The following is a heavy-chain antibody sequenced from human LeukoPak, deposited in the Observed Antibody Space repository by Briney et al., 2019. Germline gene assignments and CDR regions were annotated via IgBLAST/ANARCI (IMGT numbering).Heavy chain of an antibody. D-gene: IGHD6-19*01. Sequence: PGGSLRLSCAASGYSFGSYGMHWVRQAPGKGLEWVAVISYDGSDYYADSVKGRFIISRDNSRDTLYLEMNSLRTEDRAVYYCARANSSAWHNFDFWGQGTLVTVSS. CDR1: GYSFGSYG. CDR3: ARANSSAWHNFDF. CDR2: ISYDGSD. V-gene: IGHV3-30*19. J-gene: IGHJ4*02.